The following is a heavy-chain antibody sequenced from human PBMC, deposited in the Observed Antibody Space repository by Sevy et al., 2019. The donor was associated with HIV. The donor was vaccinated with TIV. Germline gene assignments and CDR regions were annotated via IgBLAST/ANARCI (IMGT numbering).Heavy chain of an antibody. V-gene: IGHV4-4*07. J-gene: IGHJ4*02. D-gene: IGHD2-2*03. Sequence: SETLSLTCNVSGDSFSSYYWNWIRQPAGKGLEWIGRIYASGSTNYNPSLKSQITMSVDRSKNKFSLNLSSVAAADPAVHYCAGGATALDYWGQGTLVTVSS. CDR3: AGGATALDY. CDR2: IYASGST. CDR1: GDSFSSYY.